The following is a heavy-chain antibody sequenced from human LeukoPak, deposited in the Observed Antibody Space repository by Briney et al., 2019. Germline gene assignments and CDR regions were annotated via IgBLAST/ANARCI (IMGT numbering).Heavy chain of an antibody. Sequence: ASVKVSCKASGYTFTGYYLHWVRQAPGQGLEWMGWINPNSGNTNYAQKFQGRVTMTRDTSISTGYLELSRLRSDDTAVFYCARGDSSPYYYFDYWGQGTLVTVSS. CDR1: GYTFTGYY. CDR3: ARGDSSPYYYFDY. D-gene: IGHD3-22*01. J-gene: IGHJ4*02. V-gene: IGHV1-2*02. CDR2: INPNSGNT.